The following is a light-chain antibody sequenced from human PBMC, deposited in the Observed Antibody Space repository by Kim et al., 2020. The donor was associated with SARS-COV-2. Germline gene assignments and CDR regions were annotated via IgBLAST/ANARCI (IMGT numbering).Light chain of an antibody. J-gene: IGKJ1*01. CDR3: QQRSNWPRT. Sequence: LSPGERATLSCRASQSVSSYLVWYQQKPGQAPRLLIYGASNRATGIPARFSGSGSGTDFTLTISSLEAEDFAVYYCQQRSNWPRTFGQGTKVEIK. CDR2: GAS. V-gene: IGKV3-11*01. CDR1: QSVSSY.